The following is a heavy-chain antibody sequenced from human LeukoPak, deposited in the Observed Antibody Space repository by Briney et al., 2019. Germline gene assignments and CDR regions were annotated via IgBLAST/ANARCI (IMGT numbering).Heavy chain of an antibody. D-gene: IGHD3-22*01. CDR2: ISGSGGST. CDR3: AKDGEYYYDSSGYYNGNYFDY. J-gene: IGHJ4*02. V-gene: IGHV3-23*01. Sequence: TGGSLRLSCAASGFTFSSYAMSWVRQAPGKGLEWVSAISGSGGSTCYADSVKGRFTISRGNSKNTLYLQMNSLRAEDTAVYYCAKDGEYYYDSSGYYNGNYFDYWGQGTLVTVSS. CDR1: GFTFSSYA.